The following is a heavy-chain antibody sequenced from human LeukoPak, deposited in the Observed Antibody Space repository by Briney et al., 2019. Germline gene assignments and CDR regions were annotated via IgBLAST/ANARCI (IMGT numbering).Heavy chain of an antibody. CDR3: AKGQYSYGSNDAFDI. V-gene: IGHV3-9*01. Sequence: PGGSLRLSCAASGFTFSSYSMNWVRQAPGKGLEWVSGISWNSGSIGYADSVKGRFTISRDNAKNSLYLQMNSLRAEDTALYYCAKGQYSYGSNDAFDIWGQGTMVTVSS. CDR2: ISWNSGSI. CDR1: GFTFSSYS. D-gene: IGHD5-18*01. J-gene: IGHJ3*02.